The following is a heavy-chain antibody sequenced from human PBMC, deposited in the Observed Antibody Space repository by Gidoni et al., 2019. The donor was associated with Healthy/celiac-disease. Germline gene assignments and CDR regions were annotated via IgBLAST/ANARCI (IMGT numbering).Heavy chain of an antibody. CDR1: GFTFSSYD. V-gene: IGHV3-13*01. Sequence: EVQLVESGGGLVQPGGSLSLSCAASGFTFSSYDMHWVRQATGKGLEWVSAIGTAGDTYYPGSVKGRFTISRENAKNSLYLQMNSLRAGDTAVYYCARHRDNYYGMDVWGQGTTVTVSS. CDR2: IGTAGDT. CDR3: ARHRDNYYGMDV. J-gene: IGHJ6*02.